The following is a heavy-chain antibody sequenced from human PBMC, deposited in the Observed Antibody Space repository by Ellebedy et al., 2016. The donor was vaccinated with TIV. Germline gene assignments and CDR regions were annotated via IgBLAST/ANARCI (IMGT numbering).Heavy chain of an antibody. J-gene: IGHJ2*01. CDR1: GYTFTSYG. D-gene: IGHD4-17*01. Sequence: ASVKVSCKASGYTFTSYGISWVQQAPGQGLEWMGWISAYNGNTNYAQKLQGRVTMTTDTSTSTAYMELRSLRSDDTAVYYCARVNDYGDYDDWYFDLWGRGTLVTVSS. V-gene: IGHV1-18*04. CDR3: ARVNDYGDYDDWYFDL. CDR2: ISAYNGNT.